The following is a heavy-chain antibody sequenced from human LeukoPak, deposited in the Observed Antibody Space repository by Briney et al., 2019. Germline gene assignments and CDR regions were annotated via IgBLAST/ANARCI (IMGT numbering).Heavy chain of an antibody. J-gene: IGHJ4*02. CDR3: ASEIIAVAGTPFDY. CDR1: GXTFSSYA. CDR2: ISYDGSNK. Sequence: PGGSLRLSCAASGXTFSSYAMHWVRQAPGKGLEWVAVISYDGSNKYYADSVRGRFTISRDNSKNTLYLQMNSLRAEDTAVYYCASEIIAVAGTPFDYWGQGTLVTVSS. V-gene: IGHV3-30-3*01. D-gene: IGHD6-19*01.